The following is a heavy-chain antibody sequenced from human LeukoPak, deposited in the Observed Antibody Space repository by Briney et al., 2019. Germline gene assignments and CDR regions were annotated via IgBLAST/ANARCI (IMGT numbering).Heavy chain of an antibody. CDR3: ARVKGSYFDY. J-gene: IGHJ4*02. CDR1: GFPLSSYN. D-gene: IGHD2-15*01. Sequence: GGSLRLSCTASGFPLSSYNRNWFRQAPGKGLEWVAYIYASGSTIYYADFVKGRFIVSRDNHKSLLFMQMYSPGADAAVFYYCARVKGSYFDYWAQGARDTVSS. CDR2: IYASGSTI. V-gene: IGHV3-48*01.